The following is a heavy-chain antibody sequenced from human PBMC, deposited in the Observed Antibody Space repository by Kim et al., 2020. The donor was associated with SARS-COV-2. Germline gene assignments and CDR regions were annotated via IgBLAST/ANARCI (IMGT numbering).Heavy chain of an antibody. Sequence: SETLSLTCTVSGYSISSGYYWGWIRQPPGKGLEWIGSIYHSGSTYYNPSLKSRVTISVDTSKNQFSLKLSSVTAADTAVYYCARVRDYSSSLSRYNWFDPWGQGTLVTVSS. CDR2: IYHSGST. V-gene: IGHV4-38-2*02. CDR1: GYSISSGYY. J-gene: IGHJ5*02. D-gene: IGHD6-6*01. CDR3: ARVRDYSSSLSRYNWFDP.